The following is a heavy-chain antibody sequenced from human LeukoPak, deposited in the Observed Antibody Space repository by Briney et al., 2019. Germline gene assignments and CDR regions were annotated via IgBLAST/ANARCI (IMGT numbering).Heavy chain of an antibody. Sequence: SVKVSCKASGGTLSSYAISWVRQAPGQGLEWMGGIIPIFGTANYAQKFQGRVTITTDESTSTAYMELSSLRSEDTAVYYCARNIRRIYGSGSYYKSFDYMDVWGKGTTVTVSS. CDR1: GGTLSSYA. CDR3: ARNIRRIYGSGSYYKSFDYMDV. J-gene: IGHJ6*03. CDR2: IIPIFGTA. V-gene: IGHV1-69*05. D-gene: IGHD3-10*01.